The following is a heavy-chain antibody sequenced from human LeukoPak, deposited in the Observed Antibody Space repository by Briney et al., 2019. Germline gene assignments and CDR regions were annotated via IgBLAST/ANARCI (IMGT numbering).Heavy chain of an antibody. Sequence: GGSLRLSCAASGFTFSSYWMSWVRQAPGKGLEWVANIKKDGSEKYYVDSVKGRFTISRDNAKNSLYLQMNSLRAEDTAVYYCARDYYYGSGSYYNHWGQGTLVTVSS. CDR2: IKKDGSEK. CDR3: ARDYYYGSGSYYNH. J-gene: IGHJ5*02. CDR1: GFTFSSYW. V-gene: IGHV3-7*01. D-gene: IGHD3-10*01.